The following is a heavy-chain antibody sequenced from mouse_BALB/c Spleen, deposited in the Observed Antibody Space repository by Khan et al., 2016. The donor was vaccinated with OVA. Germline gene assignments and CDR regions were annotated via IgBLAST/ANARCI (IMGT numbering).Heavy chain of an antibody. CDR2: INPSNGGT. J-gene: IGHJ3*01. Sequence: QVQLQQSGPELVKPGASVKLSCKASGYTFTSYYLYWVKQRPGQGLEWIGEINPSNGGTNFNEKFKDKATLTVDNSSSTTSMQLSSLTSEDSAVYYCTRGGYSSFADWGQGTLVTVSA. CDR3: TRGGYSSFAD. CDR1: GYTFTSYY. V-gene: IGHV1S81*02. D-gene: IGHD1-3*01.